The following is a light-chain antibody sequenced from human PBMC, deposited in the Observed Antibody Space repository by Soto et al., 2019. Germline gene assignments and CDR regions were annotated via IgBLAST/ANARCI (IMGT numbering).Light chain of an antibody. Sequence: DIQMTQSPSTLSASVGDRVTITCRASQSISSWLAWYQQKPGKAPKLLIYKASSLESGVTSRFSGSGSATEFTLTISSRHPDDFATYYCQQYNRYSLTFGGGTKVEIK. CDR1: QSISSW. CDR3: QQYNRYSLT. J-gene: IGKJ4*01. V-gene: IGKV1-5*03. CDR2: KAS.